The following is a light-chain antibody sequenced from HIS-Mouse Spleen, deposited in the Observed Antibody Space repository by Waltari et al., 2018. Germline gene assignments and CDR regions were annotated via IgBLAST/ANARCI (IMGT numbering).Light chain of an antibody. Sequence: AIQLTQSPSSLSASVGDRVTITCRASQGISSALAWDQQKPGKVPKHLIYEASSLESGVPSRFSGSGSGTDFTRTISSLQPEDFATYYCQQFNSYPRTFGGGTKVEIK. CDR2: EAS. J-gene: IGKJ4*01. V-gene: IGKV1-13*02. CDR1: QGISSA. CDR3: QQFNSYPRT.